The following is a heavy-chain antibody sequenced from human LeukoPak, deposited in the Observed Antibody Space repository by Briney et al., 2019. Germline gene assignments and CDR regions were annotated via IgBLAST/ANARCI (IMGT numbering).Heavy chain of an antibody. CDR1: GYTFTGYY. Sequence: ASVKVSCKASGYTFTGYYMHWVRQAPGQGLEWMGIINPSGGSTSYAQKFQGRVTMTRDMSTSTAYMELSSLRSEDTAVYYCVIEDYYDSGSNAYWGQGTLVTVSS. CDR2: INPSGGST. D-gene: IGHD3-22*01. V-gene: IGHV1-46*01. CDR3: VIEDYYDSGSNAY. J-gene: IGHJ4*02.